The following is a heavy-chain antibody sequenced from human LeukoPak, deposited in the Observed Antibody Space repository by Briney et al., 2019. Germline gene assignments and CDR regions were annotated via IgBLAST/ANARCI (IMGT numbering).Heavy chain of an antibody. D-gene: IGHD1-26*01. Sequence: QSGGSLRLSCAASGFTFSTYSMNWVRQAPGKGLEWISFISSSSSGKFYADSVKGRFTISRDNAKNSLYLQMNSLRDEDTAVYYCAREERGGLRDLDYWGQGTLVTVAS. V-gene: IGHV3-48*02. CDR1: GFTFSTYS. J-gene: IGHJ4*02. CDR3: AREERGGLRDLDY. CDR2: ISSSSSGK.